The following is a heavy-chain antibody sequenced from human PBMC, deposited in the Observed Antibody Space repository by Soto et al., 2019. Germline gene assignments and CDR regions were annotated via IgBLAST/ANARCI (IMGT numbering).Heavy chain of an antibody. J-gene: IGHJ6*03. V-gene: IGHV3-23*01. D-gene: IGHD2-21*01. Sequence: EVQLLESGGGLVQPGGSLRLSCAASGFTFSSYAMSWVRQAPGKGLEWVSAISGSGGSTYYADSVKGRFTISRDNSKNTLYLQMNSLRAEDTAVDYCAKVGIPLYYCYYYMDVCGNRTTVTASS. CDR2: ISGSGGST. CDR1: GFTFSSYA. CDR3: AKVGIPLYYCYYYMDV.